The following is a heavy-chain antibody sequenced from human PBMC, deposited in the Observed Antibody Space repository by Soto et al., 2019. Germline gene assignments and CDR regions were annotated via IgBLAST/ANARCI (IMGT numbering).Heavy chain of an antibody. J-gene: IGHJ5*02. CDR3: ARGQQGNFDP. Sequence: ASVKVSCKASGYSFTSFDINWVRQAAGQGLEWMGWVNPNTGNTDYAQKFQGRVSMTRDTSISTAYMELTSLRSEDTAVYYCARGQQGNFDPWGQGTQVTVSS. CDR1: GYSFTSFD. CDR2: VNPNTGNT. V-gene: IGHV1-8*01. D-gene: IGHD2-2*01.